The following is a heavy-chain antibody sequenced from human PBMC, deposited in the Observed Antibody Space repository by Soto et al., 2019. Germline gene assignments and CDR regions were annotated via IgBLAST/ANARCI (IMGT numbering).Heavy chain of an antibody. D-gene: IGHD3-22*01. CDR1: GFTFSSYG. CDR3: ARDHQYYYDSSGPLPGPY. J-gene: IGHJ4*02. CDR2: IWYDGSNK. Sequence: GGSLRLSCAASGFTFSSYGMHWVRQAPGKGLEWVAVIWYDGSNKYYADSVKGRFTISRDNSKNTLYLQMNSLRAEDTAVYYCARDHQYYYDSSGPLPGPYWGQGTLVTVSS. V-gene: IGHV3-33*01.